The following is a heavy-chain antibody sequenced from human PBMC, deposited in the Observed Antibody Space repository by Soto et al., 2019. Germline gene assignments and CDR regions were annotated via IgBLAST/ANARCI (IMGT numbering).Heavy chain of an antibody. J-gene: IGHJ4*02. CDR2: ISAYNVNT. Sequence: QVQLVQSGGEVKKPGASVKVSCKASGYTFPSSGISWVRQAPGQGLEWMVWISAYNVNTNYGQKFQGRVTMTTDTSTSTAYMELRSLISEDTAVYYCARVFGSGTQSAFFFDYWGQGTLVTVS. CDR1: GYTFPSSG. CDR3: ARVFGSGTQSAFFFDY. D-gene: IGHD3-10*01. V-gene: IGHV1-18*04.